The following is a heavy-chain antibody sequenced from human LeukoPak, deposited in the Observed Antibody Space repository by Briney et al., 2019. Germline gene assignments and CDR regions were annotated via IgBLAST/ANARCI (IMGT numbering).Heavy chain of an antibody. D-gene: IGHD6-13*01. V-gene: IGHV3-48*03. CDR2: ISSSGSTT. Sequence: GGSLRLSCAASGFTFSSYEMNWGRQAPGKGLEWVSYISSSGSTTYYADSVKGRFTISRDNAKKSRYLQMNSLRAEDTAVYYCARARGSSWYYFDYWGQGTLVTVSS. CDR3: ARARGSSWYYFDY. CDR1: GFTFSSYE. J-gene: IGHJ4*02.